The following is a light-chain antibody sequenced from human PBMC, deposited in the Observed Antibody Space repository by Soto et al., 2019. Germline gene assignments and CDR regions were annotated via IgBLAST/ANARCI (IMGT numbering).Light chain of an antibody. J-gene: IGKJ2*01. CDR2: GAS. V-gene: IGKV3-15*01. Sequence: EIVMTQSPASLSDSPGDGATLSCRASQSVASNVAWYQQKPGQGPRLLIHGASTRAVGVPARFSGSGSGTDFTLTISSLQSEDFAVYYCQQYHNWPPQYTFGQGTKLQIK. CDR3: QQYHNWPPQYT. CDR1: QSVASN.